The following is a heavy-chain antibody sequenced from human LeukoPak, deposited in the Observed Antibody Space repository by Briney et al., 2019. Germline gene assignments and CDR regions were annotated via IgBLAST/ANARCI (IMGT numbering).Heavy chain of an antibody. V-gene: IGHV3-48*03. CDR1: GFNVSRNY. CDR2: ISSSGSTI. Sequence: PGGSLRLSCAASGFNVSRNYMNWVRQAPGKGLEWVSYISSSGSTIYYADSVKGRFTISRDNAKNSLYLQMNSLRAEDTAVYYCAREKSRGVVPRTGFWFDPWGQGTLVTVSS. D-gene: IGHD3-3*01. CDR3: AREKSRGVVPRTGFWFDP. J-gene: IGHJ5*02.